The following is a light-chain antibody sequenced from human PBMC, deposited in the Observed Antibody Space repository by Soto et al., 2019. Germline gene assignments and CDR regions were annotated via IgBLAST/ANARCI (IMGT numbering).Light chain of an antibody. J-gene: IGKJ5*01. Sequence: EVVLTQSPATLSLSPGERATLSCMASRSVSSNVACYQHKSHQAPRLPTTGASSRATGIPARIRGSWSGREFTITISSLQSEDFAVYYAQQYNHWPMTFGQGTRLEIK. CDR1: RSVSSN. V-gene: IGKV3-15*01. CDR2: GAS. CDR3: QQYNHWPMT.